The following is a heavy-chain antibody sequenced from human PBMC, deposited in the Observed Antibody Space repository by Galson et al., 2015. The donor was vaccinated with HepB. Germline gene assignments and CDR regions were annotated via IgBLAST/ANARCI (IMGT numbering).Heavy chain of an antibody. D-gene: IGHD3-22*01. CDR1: GGTFSSYA. V-gene: IGHV1-69*13. CDR2: IIPILGTA. Sequence: SVKVSCKASGGTFSSYAISWVRQAPGQGLEWMGGIIPILGTANYAQKFQGRVTITADESTSTAYMELSSLRSDDTAVYYCARGGSTGYYDSSGYYLGYWGQGTLVTVSS. J-gene: IGHJ4*02. CDR3: ARGGSTGYYDSSGYYLGY.